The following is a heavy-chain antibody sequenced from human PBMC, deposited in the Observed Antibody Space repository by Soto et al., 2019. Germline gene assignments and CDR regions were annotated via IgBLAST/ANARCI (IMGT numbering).Heavy chain of an antibody. CDR2: IYYSGST. V-gene: IGHV4-39*01. Sequence: PSETLSLTCTVSGGSISSYYWGWIRQPPGKGLEWIGSIYYSGSTYYNPSLKSRVTISVDTSKNQFSLKLSSVTAADTAVYYCARHSRSGWQRGAFDIWGQGTMVTVSS. CDR3: ARHSRSGWQRGAFDI. J-gene: IGHJ3*02. D-gene: IGHD6-19*01. CDR1: GGSISSYY.